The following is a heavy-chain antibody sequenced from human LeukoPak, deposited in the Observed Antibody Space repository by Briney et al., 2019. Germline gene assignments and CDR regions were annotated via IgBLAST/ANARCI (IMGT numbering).Heavy chain of an antibody. V-gene: IGHV1-18*01. CDR2: ISAYNGNT. D-gene: IGHD3-3*01. Sequence: GVSVKVSCKASGYTFTSYGISWVRQAPGQGLEWMGWISAYNGNTNYAQKLQGRVTMTTDTSTSTAYMELRSLRSDDTAVYYCARGVADLRSGYYGDAFDIWGQGTMVTVSS. J-gene: IGHJ3*02. CDR3: ARGVADLRSGYYGDAFDI. CDR1: GYTFTSYG.